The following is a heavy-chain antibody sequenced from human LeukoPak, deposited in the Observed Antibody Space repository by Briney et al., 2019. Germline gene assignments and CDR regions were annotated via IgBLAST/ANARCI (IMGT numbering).Heavy chain of an antibody. Sequence: GGSLRLSCAASGFTFSSYEMNWVRQAPGKGLEWVSYISSSGSTIYYADSVKGRFTISRDNAKNSLYLQMNSLRAEDTAVYYCARGDVERQKDYYFDYGGRETLVTVSS. CDR3: ARGDVERQKDYYFDY. D-gene: IGHD3-16*01. CDR1: GFTFSSYE. CDR2: ISSSGSTI. J-gene: IGHJ4*02. V-gene: IGHV3-48*03.